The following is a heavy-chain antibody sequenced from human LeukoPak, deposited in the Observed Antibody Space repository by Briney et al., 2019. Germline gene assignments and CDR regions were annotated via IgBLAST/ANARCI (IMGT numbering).Heavy chain of an antibody. CDR3: AKLGLLLWFGESNAFDI. CDR2: ISGSGGST. Sequence: GGSLRLSCAASGFTFSSYAMSWVRQAPGKGLEWVSAISGSGGSTYYADSVKGRFTISRDNSKNTLYLQMNSLRAEDTAVYYCAKLGLLLWFGESNAFDIWGQGTMVTVSS. CDR1: GFTFSSYA. J-gene: IGHJ3*02. D-gene: IGHD3-10*01. V-gene: IGHV3-23*01.